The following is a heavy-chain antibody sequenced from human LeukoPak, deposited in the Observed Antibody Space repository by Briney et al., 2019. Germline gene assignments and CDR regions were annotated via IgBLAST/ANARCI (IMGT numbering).Heavy chain of an antibody. J-gene: IGHJ4*02. V-gene: IGHV4-34*01. Sequence: SETLSLTCTVYGGSFSGYYWSWIRQPPGEGLEWIGEINHSGSTNYNPSLKSRVTISVDTSKNQFSLKLSSVTAADTAVYYCARALGTSFDYWGQGTLVTVSS. D-gene: IGHD7-27*01. CDR1: GGSFSGYY. CDR2: INHSGST. CDR3: ARALGTSFDY.